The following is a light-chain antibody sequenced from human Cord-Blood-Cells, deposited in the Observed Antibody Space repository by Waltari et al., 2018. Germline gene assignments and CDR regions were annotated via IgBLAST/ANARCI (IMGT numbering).Light chain of an antibody. CDR2: EGS. CDR1: SSDVGSYNL. V-gene: IGLV2-23*01. CDR3: CSYAGSSTWV. J-gene: IGLJ3*02. Sequence: QSALTQPASVSGSPGQSNTISCTGTSSDVGSYNLVSWYQQHPGKAPKLMIYEGSKRPSGVSNRFSGSKSGNTVSLTISGLQAEDEADYYCCSYAGSSTWVFGGGTKLTVL.